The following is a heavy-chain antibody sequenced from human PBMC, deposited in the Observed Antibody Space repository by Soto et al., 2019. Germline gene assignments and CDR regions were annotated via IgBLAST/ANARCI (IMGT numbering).Heavy chain of an antibody. CDR3: ARDLDVVGATGDYYYYGMDV. V-gene: IGHV1-2*02. CDR2: INPNSGGT. CDR1: GYTFTGYY. Sequence: QVQLVQSGAEVKKPGASVKVSCKASGYTFTGYYMHWVRQAPGQGLEWMGWINPNSGGTNYAQKFQGRVTMTRDTSISQAYMELSRLRSDDTAVYYCARDLDVVGATGDYYYYGMDVWGQGTTVTVSS. J-gene: IGHJ6*02. D-gene: IGHD1-26*01.